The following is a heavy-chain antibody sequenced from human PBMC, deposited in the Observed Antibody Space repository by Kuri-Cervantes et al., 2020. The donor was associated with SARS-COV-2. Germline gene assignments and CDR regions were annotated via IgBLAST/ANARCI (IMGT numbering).Heavy chain of an antibody. CDR1: GFTFRSYG. CDR3: ARDRGYCDGGGCYSTGFSFDY. Sequence: GESLKISRVASGFTFRSYGVTWVRQAPGRGLEWVSSISSGSDYIYYADSVKGRFSVSRDNAENSLSLQMNSLTAGDTAVYYCARDRGYCDGGGCYSTGFSFDYWGQGALVTVSS. D-gene: IGHD2-15*01. V-gene: IGHV3-21*01. CDR2: ISSGSDYI. J-gene: IGHJ4*02.